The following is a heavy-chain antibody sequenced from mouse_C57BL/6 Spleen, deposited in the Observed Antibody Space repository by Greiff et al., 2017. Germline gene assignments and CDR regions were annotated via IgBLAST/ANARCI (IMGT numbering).Heavy chain of an antibody. CDR3: SNYDYDDPFAY. CDR1: GYTFTDYE. V-gene: IGHV1-15*01. D-gene: IGHD2-4*01. CDR2: IDPETGGT. J-gene: IGHJ3*01. Sequence: QVQLQQSGAELVRPGASVTLSCKASGYTFTDYEMHWVKQTPVHGLEWIGAIDPETGGTAYNQKFKGKAILTADKSSSTAYMELRSLTSEDSAVYYCSNYDYDDPFAYWGQGTLVTVSA.